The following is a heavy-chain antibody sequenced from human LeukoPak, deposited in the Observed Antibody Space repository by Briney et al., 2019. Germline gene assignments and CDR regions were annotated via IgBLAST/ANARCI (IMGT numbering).Heavy chain of an antibody. CDR1: GGSISSYY. D-gene: IGHD3-10*01. CDR2: ISYSGRT. Sequence: PSETLSLTCTVSGGSISSYYWSWMRQPPGKGLEWIGYISYSGRTHYNPSLKSRVTISIDTSKNLFSLKLSSVIAADTAVYYCATVLMGFNYGSPDANYFYGMDVWGQGTTVTVSS. CDR3: ATVLMGFNYGSPDANYFYGMDV. V-gene: IGHV4-59*01. J-gene: IGHJ6*02.